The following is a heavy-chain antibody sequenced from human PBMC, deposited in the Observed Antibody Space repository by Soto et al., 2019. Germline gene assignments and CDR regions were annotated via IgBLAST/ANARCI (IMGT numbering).Heavy chain of an antibody. CDR2: IDYSGST. V-gene: IGHV4-59*01. CDR3: ARGTRKTRYYDFCSGYYTNKEYYYSMYV. D-gene: IGHD3-3*01. Sequence: QVQLQESGPGLVKPSETLSLTCSVSGGSISSFYWSWIRQPPGQGLEWIGYIDYSGSTNDIPSLKRRVPISVAPSPLQFSLKLRSVPAADTAVYYCARGTRKTRYYDFCSGYYTNKEYYYSMYVWGNGTTVTVSS. J-gene: IGHJ6*03. CDR1: GGSISSFY.